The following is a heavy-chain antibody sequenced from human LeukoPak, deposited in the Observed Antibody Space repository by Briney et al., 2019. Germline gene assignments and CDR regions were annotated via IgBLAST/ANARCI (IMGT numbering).Heavy chain of an antibody. D-gene: IGHD3-22*01. CDR1: GFIFGDYA. CDR2: ITSKAYGGTT. Sequence: GGSLRLSCTASGFIFGDYAMNWVRQAPGKGLEWVGFITSKAYGGTTKYAASVKGRFTISRDDSKTIAYLQMDILKSKYKALIYCCRTRYDNRSYPFCYLGQGTLVTVSS. CDR3: CRTRYDNRSYPFCY. J-gene: IGHJ4*02. V-gene: IGHV3-49*04.